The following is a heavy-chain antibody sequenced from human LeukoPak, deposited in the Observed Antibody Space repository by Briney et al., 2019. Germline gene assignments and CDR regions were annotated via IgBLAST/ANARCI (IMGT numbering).Heavy chain of an antibody. CDR2: LYHPDST. CDR3: ARDSGVSHLDY. D-gene: IGHD1-26*01. V-gene: IGHV4-38-2*02. CDR1: GYPINNAYY. Sequence: SETLSLTCGVSGYPINNAYYWVWIRQPPGKGLEWIGSLYHPDSTYYNPSLKSRVTISVDTSKNQFSLKLSSVTAADTAVYYCARDSGVSHLDYWGQGTLVTVSS. J-gene: IGHJ4*02.